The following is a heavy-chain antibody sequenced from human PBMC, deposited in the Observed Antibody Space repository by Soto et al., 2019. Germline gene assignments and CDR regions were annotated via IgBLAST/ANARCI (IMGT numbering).Heavy chain of an antibody. CDR2: VYYTGST. D-gene: IGHD2-21*02. Sequence: SETLSLTCSVSGASIRSTDYYWSWIRQAPGKGLEWIGYVYYTGSTYYNPSLMSRLTISVDTSKNQFSLKLTSVTAAETAVYYCVRTARQGAVAPHWFDRWGQGTQVTVSS. CDR3: VRTARQGAVAPHWFDR. CDR1: GASIRSTDYY. J-gene: IGHJ5*02. V-gene: IGHV4-30-4*01.